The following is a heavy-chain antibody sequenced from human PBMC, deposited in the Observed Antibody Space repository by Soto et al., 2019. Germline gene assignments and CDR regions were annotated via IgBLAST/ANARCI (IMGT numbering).Heavy chain of an antibody. J-gene: IGHJ5*02. CDR2: MKSKTDGGTT. V-gene: IGHV3-15*01. CDR3: TTGRKVRGVRYWFDH. D-gene: IGHD3-10*01. CDR1: GFTFSNAW. Sequence: EVQLVESGGGLVKPGGSLRLSCAASGFTFSNAWMSWVRQAPGKGLEWVGRMKSKTDGGTTEYAAPGKGRFTISRDDSKNTGYLQRNSLKIEDTAVYYCTTGRKVRGVRYWFDHWGQGTLVTVSS.